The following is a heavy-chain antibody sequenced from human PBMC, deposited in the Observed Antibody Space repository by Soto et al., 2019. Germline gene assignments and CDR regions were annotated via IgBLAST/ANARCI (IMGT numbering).Heavy chain of an antibody. CDR3: ARGASPLIDY. Sequence: ASAKVSCKASGYSFTSYDMHWVRQAPGQRLEWMGWINAGNGNTKYSQKFQGRVTITRDTSASTAYMELSSLRSEDTAVYYCARGASPLIDYWGQGTLVTVSS. D-gene: IGHD1-26*01. CDR2: INAGNGNT. CDR1: GYSFTSYD. V-gene: IGHV1-3*01. J-gene: IGHJ4*02.